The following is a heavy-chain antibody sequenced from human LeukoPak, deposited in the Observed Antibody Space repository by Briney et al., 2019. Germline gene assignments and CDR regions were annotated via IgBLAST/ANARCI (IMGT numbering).Heavy chain of an antibody. V-gene: IGHV1-69*13. CDR2: IIPMFGTA. D-gene: IGHD4-17*01. J-gene: IGHJ4*02. CDR1: GGTFSSYA. CDR3: ARDRVTTVTRYYFDY. Sequence: ASVTVSCKASGGTFSSYAISWVRQAPGQGLEWMGGIIPMFGTANYAQKFQGRVTITADESTRTAYMELSSLRSEDTAVYYCARDRVTTVTRYYFDYWGQGTLVTVSS.